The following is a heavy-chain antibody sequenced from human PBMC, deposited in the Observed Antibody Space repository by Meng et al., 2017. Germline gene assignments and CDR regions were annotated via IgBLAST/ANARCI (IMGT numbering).Heavy chain of an antibody. CDR1: GGTFSSYA. J-gene: IGHJ4*02. CDR3: VSNDGTGDRTGGDY. D-gene: IGHD7-27*01. Sequence: QVQLVQVGAGVKKPGSSVKVPCKASGGTFSSYAISWVRQAPGQGLEWMGGIIPIFGTANYAQKFQGRVTITADESTSTAYMELSSLRSEDTAVYYCVSNDGTGDRTGGDYWGQGTLVTVSS. V-gene: IGHV1-69*01. CDR2: IIPIFGTA.